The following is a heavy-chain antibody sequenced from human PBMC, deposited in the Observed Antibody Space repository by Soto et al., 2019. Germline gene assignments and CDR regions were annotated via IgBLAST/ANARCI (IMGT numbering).Heavy chain of an antibody. CDR3: ARRGPHTALYGMDV. J-gene: IGHJ6*02. CDR1: GYTLTSYG. Sequence: ASVKVSCKASGYTLTSYGISWVRQAPGQGLEWMGWISAYNGNTNYAQKLQGRVTMTTDTSTSTAYMELRSLRSDDTAVYYCARRGPHTALYGMDVWGQGTTVTVSS. V-gene: IGHV1-18*01. D-gene: IGHD5-18*01. CDR2: ISAYNGNT.